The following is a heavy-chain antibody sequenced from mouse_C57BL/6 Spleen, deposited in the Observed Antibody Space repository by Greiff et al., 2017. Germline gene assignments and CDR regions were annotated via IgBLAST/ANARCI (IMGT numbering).Heavy chain of an antibody. D-gene: IGHD1-1*01. CDR1: GYSFTDYN. J-gene: IGHJ3*01. CDR2: INPNYGTT. Sequence: EVKLQEPGPELVKPGASVKISCKASGYSFTDYNMNWVKQSNGKSLEWIGEINPNYGTTSYNQKFKGKATLTVDQSSSTAYMQLNSLTSEDSAVYYGARGLLRCFAYWGQGTLVTVSA. V-gene: IGHV1-39*01. CDR3: ARGLLRCFAY.